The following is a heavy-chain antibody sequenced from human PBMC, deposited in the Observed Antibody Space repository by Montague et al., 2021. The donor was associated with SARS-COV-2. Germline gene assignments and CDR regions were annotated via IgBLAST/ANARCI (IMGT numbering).Heavy chain of an antibody. J-gene: IGHJ5*02. D-gene: IGHD2/OR15-2a*01. CDR2: IYANGNF. Sequence: SETLSLTCSVSGDCSTRCGDSIGGYFWSWIRQPAGKGLVWIGRIYANGNFVYNPSLNSRVSMSMDTSKQEFSMRLISVTAADTAVYYYARDAYYFGPGRENYGAFDPWGKGILVTVYS. V-gene: IGHV4-4*07. CDR3: ARDAYYFGPGRENYGAFDP. CDR1: GDCSTRCGDSIGGYF.